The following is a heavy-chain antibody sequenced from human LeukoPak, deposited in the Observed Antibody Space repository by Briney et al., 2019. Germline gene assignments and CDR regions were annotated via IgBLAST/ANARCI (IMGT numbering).Heavy chain of an antibody. Sequence: SVKVSCKASGGTFSSYAISWVRQAPGQGLEWMGGIIPIFGTTNYAQKFQGRVTITADESTSTAYMEVRSLRSEDTAVYYCARDRGIPAAGTWGAFDYWGQGTLVTVSS. D-gene: IGHD6-13*01. V-gene: IGHV1-69*01. J-gene: IGHJ4*02. CDR1: GGTFSSYA. CDR3: ARDRGIPAAGTWGAFDY. CDR2: IIPIFGTT.